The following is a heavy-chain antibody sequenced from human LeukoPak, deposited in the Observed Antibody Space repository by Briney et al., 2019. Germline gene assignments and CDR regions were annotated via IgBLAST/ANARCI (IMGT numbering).Heavy chain of an antibody. Sequence: ASVKVSRKASGYTFTGYYMHWVRQAPGQGLEWMGWINPNSGGTNYAQKFQGRVTMTRDTSISTAYMELSRLRSDDTAVYYCAREAFTTVTSATDAFDIWGQGTMVTVSS. CDR3: AREAFTTVTSATDAFDI. V-gene: IGHV1-2*02. CDR2: INPNSGGT. J-gene: IGHJ3*02. D-gene: IGHD4-17*01. CDR1: GYTFTGYY.